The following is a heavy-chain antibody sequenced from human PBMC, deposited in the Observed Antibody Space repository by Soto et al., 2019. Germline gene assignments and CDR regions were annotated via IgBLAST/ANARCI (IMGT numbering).Heavy chain of an antibody. CDR1: GGSFSGYY. CDR2: INHSGST. CDR3: AGGKITGTTSRGSGFDY. J-gene: IGHJ4*02. Sequence: SETLSLTCAVYGGSFSGYYWSWIRQPPGKGLEWIGEINHSGSTNYNPSLKSRVTISVDTSKNQFSLKLSSVPAADTAVYYCAGGKITGTTSRGSGFDYWGQGTLVTVSS. D-gene: IGHD1-7*01. V-gene: IGHV4-34*01.